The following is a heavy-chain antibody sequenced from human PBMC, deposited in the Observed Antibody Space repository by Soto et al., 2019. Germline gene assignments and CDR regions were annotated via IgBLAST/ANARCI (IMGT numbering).Heavy chain of an antibody. CDR3: ARDSGSGFYGMDV. V-gene: IGHV4-31*03. Sequence: QVQLQESGPGPVKPSQTLSLTCTVSGGSISSGGYYWSWIRQHPGKGLEWIGYIYYSGSTYYNPSRKSRVTISVDTSKNQFSLKLSSVTAADTAVYYCARDSGSGFYGMDVWGQGTTVTVSS. CDR1: GGSISSGGYY. D-gene: IGHD3-10*01. J-gene: IGHJ6*02. CDR2: IYYSGST.